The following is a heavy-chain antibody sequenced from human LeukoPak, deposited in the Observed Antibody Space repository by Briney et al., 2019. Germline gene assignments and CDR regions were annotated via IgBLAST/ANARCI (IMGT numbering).Heavy chain of an antibody. CDR2: MNPNSGNT. CDR3: ARAPIVRFLVHYLRKATSGWFDP. D-gene: IGHD3-3*01. J-gene: IGHJ5*02. CDR1: GYTFTSYD. Sequence: ASVKVSCKASGYTFTSYDINWVRQATGQGLEWMGWMNPNSGNTGYAQKFQGRVTMTRNTSISTAYMELSSLRSEDTAVYYRARAPIVRFLVHYLRKATSGWFDPWGQGTLVTVSS. V-gene: IGHV1-8*01.